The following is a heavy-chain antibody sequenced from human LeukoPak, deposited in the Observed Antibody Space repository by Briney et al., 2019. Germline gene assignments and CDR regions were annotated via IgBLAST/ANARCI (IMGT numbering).Heavy chain of an antibody. D-gene: IGHD1-26*01. CDR3: TTGGGVGATILKVRRYYFDY. V-gene: IGHV3-15*01. J-gene: IGHJ4*02. CDR2: IKSKTDGGTT. CDR1: GFTFSNAW. Sequence: GGSLRLSCAASGFTFSNAWMSWVRQAPGKELEWVGRIKSKTDGGTTDYAAPVKGRFTISRDDSKNTLYLQMNSLKTEDTAVYYCTTGGGVGATILKVRRYYFDYWGQGTLVTVSS.